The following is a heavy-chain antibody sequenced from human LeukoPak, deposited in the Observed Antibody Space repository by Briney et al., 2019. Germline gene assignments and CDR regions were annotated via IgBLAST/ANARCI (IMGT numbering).Heavy chain of an antibody. D-gene: IGHD2-8*01. CDR3: AKGSTGVCGRFDY. J-gene: IGHJ4*02. CDR2: ISGSGGST. CDR1: GFTFSSYA. Sequence: GGSLRLSCAASGFTFSSYATSWVRQAPGKGLEWVYAISGSGGSTYYADSVKGRFTISRDNSKNTLYLQMNSLGAEDTAVYYCAKGSTGVCGRFDYWGQGTLVTAPS. V-gene: IGHV3-23*01.